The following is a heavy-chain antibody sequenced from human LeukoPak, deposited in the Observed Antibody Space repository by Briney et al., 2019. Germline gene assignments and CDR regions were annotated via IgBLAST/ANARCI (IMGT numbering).Heavy chain of an antibody. CDR3: ARELSGYSYGYEEGWFGP. Sequence: PSQTLSLTCTVSGDSISSGDYYWSWIRQPAGKGLEWIGRISSSGSTNYNPSLKSRVTISVDTSKNQFSLKLSSVTAADTAVYYCARELSGYSYGYEEGWFGPWGQGTLVTVSS. J-gene: IGHJ5*02. D-gene: IGHD5-18*01. V-gene: IGHV4-61*02. CDR2: ISSSGST. CDR1: GDSISSGDYY.